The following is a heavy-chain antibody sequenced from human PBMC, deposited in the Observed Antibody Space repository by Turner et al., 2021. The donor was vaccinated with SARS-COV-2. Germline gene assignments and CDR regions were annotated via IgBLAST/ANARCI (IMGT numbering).Heavy chain of an antibody. D-gene: IGHD3-9*01. V-gene: IGHV2-70*15. CDR1: GFSLSTSGMC. J-gene: IGHJ6*02. Sequence: HVPLRASGPALVKPTKTLTLTCTFSGFSLSTSGMCVSWIRQPPGKALEWLARIDCDDAKYYSSSLKTWLTISKNTSKYQVVLTMTNMDPVDTATYYCARIAYDIFGHYHYRLDVLGQGTTVTVSS. CDR3: ARIAYDIFGHYHYRLDV. CDR2: IDCDDAK.